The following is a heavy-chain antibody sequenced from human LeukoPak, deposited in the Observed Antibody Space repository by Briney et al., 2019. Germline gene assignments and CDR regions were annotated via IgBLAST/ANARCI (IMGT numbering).Heavy chain of an antibody. Sequence: SVKVSCKASGGTFSSYAISWVRQAPGQGLEWMGGIIPIFGTANYAQKFQGRVTITTDESTSTAYMELSSLRSEDTAVYYCARMDGYNRVFDYWGQGTLVTVSS. V-gene: IGHV1-69*05. CDR1: GGTFSSYA. D-gene: IGHD5-24*01. CDR2: IIPIFGTA. J-gene: IGHJ4*02. CDR3: ARMDGYNRVFDY.